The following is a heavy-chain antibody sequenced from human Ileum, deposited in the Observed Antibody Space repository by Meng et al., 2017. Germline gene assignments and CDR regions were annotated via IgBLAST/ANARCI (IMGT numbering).Heavy chain of an antibody. CDR1: GGTFSNYA. Sequence: KVSCKASGGTFSNYAISWVRQAPGQGLEWLGGIIPGLGTPHYAQRFQGRVTITTGESTTTAYMELSSLRSEDTALYYGAIGYCTGGSCFSSLLYHYGLDVWGQGTTVTVSS. D-gene: IGHD2-15*01. J-gene: IGHJ6*02. CDR3: AIGYCTGGSCFSSLLYHYGLDV. CDR2: IIPGLGTP. V-gene: IGHV1-69*05.